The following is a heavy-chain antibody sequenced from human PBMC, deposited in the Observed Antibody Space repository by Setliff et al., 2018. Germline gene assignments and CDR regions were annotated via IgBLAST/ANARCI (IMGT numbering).Heavy chain of an antibody. CDR2: INPNSGGT. V-gene: IGHV1-2*04. D-gene: IGHD1-26*01. CDR1: GYTFTGYY. J-gene: IGHJ5*02. Sequence: ASVKVSCKASGYTFTGYYMHWVRQAPGQGLEWMGWINPNSGGTNYAQKFQGWVTMTRDTSISTAYMELSRLRSDDTAVYYCARVPVVGATKLYWFDPWGQGTLVTVS. CDR3: ARVPVVGATKLYWFDP.